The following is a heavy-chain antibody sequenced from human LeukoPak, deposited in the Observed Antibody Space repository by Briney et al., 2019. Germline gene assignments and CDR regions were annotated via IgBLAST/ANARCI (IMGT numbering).Heavy chain of an antibody. CDR3: AKDPIFSGSYGVFDY. Sequence: PGGSLRLSCAASGFTFSSYAMSWVRQAPGKGLEWVSAISGSGGSTYYADSVKGRFTISRDNSKNTLYLQMNNLRAEDTAVYYCAKDPIFSGSYGVFDYWGLGTLVTVSS. CDR2: ISGSGGST. CDR1: GFTFSSYA. V-gene: IGHV3-23*01. D-gene: IGHD1-26*01. J-gene: IGHJ4*02.